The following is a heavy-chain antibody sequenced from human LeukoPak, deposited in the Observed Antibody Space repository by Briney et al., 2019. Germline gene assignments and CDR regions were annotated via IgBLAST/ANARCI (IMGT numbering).Heavy chain of an antibody. D-gene: IGHD5-12*01. V-gene: IGHV1-2*02. CDR1: GYTFTDYY. CDR3: ARVSGFDWESFYDY. CDR2: INPDSDVT. Sequence: ASVKVSCKASGYTFTDYYIHWVRLAPGQGLEWMGRINPDSDVTNYAQKFQGRVTMTRDTSTSTAYMELTRLRYDDTAVYYCARVSGFDWESFYDYWGQGTLVTVSS. J-gene: IGHJ4*02.